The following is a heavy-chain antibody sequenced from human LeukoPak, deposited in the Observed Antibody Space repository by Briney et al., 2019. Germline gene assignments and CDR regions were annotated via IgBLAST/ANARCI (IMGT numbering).Heavy chain of an antibody. Sequence: ASVKVSCKAPGGTFSSYAISWVRQAPGQGLEWMGGIIPIFGTANYAQKFQGRVTITTDESTSTAYMELSSLRSEDTAVYYCARPRGAAAGTEDAFDIWGQGTMVTVSS. J-gene: IGHJ3*02. D-gene: IGHD6-13*01. V-gene: IGHV1-69*05. CDR1: GGTFSSYA. CDR3: ARPRGAAAGTEDAFDI. CDR2: IIPIFGTA.